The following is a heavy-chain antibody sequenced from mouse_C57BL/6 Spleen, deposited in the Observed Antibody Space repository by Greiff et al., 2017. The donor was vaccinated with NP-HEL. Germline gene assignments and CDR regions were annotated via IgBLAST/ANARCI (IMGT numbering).Heavy chain of an antibody. J-gene: IGHJ3*01. CDR1: GYSITSGYY. CDR2: ISYDGSN. D-gene: IGHD1-1*01. Sequence: EVQLQESGPGLVKPSQSLSLTCSVTGYSITSGYYWNWIRQFPGNKLEWMGYISYDGSNNYNPSLKNRISITRVTSKNQFFLKLNSVTTEDTATYYCARGDYGSSYGWFAYWGQGTLVTVSA. V-gene: IGHV3-6*01. CDR3: ARGDYGSSYGWFAY.